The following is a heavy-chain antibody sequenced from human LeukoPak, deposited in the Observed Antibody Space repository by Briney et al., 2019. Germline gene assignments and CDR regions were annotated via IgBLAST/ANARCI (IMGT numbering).Heavy chain of an antibody. CDR3: ARDPYSGSYGDYYYYYMDV. V-gene: IGHV3-21*01. CDR1: GFTFSSYS. CDR2: ITTSSTYI. J-gene: IGHJ6*03. Sequence: GGSLRLSCAASGFTFSSYSMNWVHQAPGKGLEWVSSITTSSTYIYYADSVKGRFTISRDNAKNSLYLQMNSLRAEDTAVYYCARDPYSGSYGDYYYYYMDVWGKGTTVTISS. D-gene: IGHD1-26*01.